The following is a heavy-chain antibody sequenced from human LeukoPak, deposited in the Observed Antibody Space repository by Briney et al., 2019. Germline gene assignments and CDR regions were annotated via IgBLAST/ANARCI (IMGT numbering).Heavy chain of an antibody. J-gene: IGHJ6*03. CDR1: GDSVSSNSAA. Sequence: SQTLSLTCAISGDSVSSNSAAWNWIRQSPSRGLEWLGRTYYRSKWYNDYAVSVKSRITINPDTSKNQFSLQLNSVTPEDTAVYYCARVIAARPGYYYYMGVWGKGTTVTVSS. V-gene: IGHV6-1*01. CDR2: TYYRSKWYN. D-gene: IGHD6-6*01. CDR3: ARVIAARPGYYYYMGV.